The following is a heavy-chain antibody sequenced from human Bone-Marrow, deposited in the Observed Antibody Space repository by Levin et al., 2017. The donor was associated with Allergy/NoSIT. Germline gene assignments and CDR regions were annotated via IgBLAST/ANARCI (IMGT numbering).Heavy chain of an antibody. D-gene: IGHD6-19*01. Sequence: PSQTLSLTCTVSGGSISSSSYYWGWIRQPPGKGLEWIGSIYYSGSTYYNPSLKSRVTISVDTSKNQFSLKLSSVTAADTAVYYCARISLSYSSGNYYYYYGMDVWGQGTTVTVSS. J-gene: IGHJ6*02. CDR3: ARISLSYSSGNYYYYYGMDV. CDR1: GGSISSSSYY. CDR2: IYYSGST. V-gene: IGHV4-39*01.